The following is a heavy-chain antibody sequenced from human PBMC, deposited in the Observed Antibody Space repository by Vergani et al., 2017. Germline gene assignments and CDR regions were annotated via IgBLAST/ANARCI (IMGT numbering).Heavy chain of an antibody. CDR3: ATGRSTIATERYDY. V-gene: IGHV3-7*01. D-gene: IGHD6-25*01. Sequence: EVQLVESGGGLVQPGGSLRLSCAASGFSFRHYWMTWVRQAPGKGLEWVANIKEDGSEKYYVGSVKGRFTISRDNAKNSVYLQMNSLRAEDTAVYYCATGRSTIATERYDYWGQETLVTVSS. J-gene: IGHJ4*02. CDR1: GFSFRHYW. CDR2: IKEDGSEK.